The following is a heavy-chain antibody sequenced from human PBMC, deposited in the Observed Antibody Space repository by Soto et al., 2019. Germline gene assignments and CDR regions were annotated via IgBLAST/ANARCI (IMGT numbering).Heavy chain of an antibody. CDR2: ISGSGGST. CDR3: AKDRCSGDSCYSDYYYGMDV. Sequence: EVQLLESGGGLVQPGGSLRLSCAASGFTFSSYAMSWVRQAPGKGLEWVSTISGSGGSTYYADSVKGRFTISRDNSKNTLYLQMNSLRAEDTAVYYCAKDRCSGDSCYSDYYYGMDVWGQGTTVTVSS. V-gene: IGHV3-23*01. D-gene: IGHD2-15*01. J-gene: IGHJ6*02. CDR1: GFTFSSYA.